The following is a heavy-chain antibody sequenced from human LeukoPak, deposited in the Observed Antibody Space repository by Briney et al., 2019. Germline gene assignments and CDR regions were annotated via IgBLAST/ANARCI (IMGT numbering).Heavy chain of an antibody. V-gene: IGHV3-48*01. J-gene: IGHJ4*02. CDR3: ARGPLCGGDCYISDY. Sequence: GGSLRLSCAASGFTFSSYSMNWVRQAPGKGLEWVSYISSSSGTIYYADSVKGRFTISRDNAKNSLYLQMNSLRAEDTAVYYCARGPLCGGDCYISDYWGQGTLVTVSS. CDR2: ISSSSGTI. D-gene: IGHD2-21*02. CDR1: GFTFSSYS.